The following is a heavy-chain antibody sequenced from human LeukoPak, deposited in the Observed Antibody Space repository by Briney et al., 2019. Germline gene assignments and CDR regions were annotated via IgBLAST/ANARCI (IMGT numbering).Heavy chain of an antibody. V-gene: IGHV4-59*08. CDR3: ARHHKYCSGGSCYLFDY. J-gene: IGHJ4*02. CDR1: GGSISSYY. CDR2: IYYSGTT. Sequence: KSSETLSLTCTVSGGSISSYYWSWIRQPPGKGLEWIGYIYYSGTTNYNPSLKSRVTISVDTSKNQFSLKLSSVTAADTAVYYCARHHKYCSGGSCYLFDYWGQGTLVTVSS. D-gene: IGHD2-15*01.